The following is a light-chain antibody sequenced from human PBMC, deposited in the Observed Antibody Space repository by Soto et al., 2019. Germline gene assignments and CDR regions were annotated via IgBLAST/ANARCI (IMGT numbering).Light chain of an antibody. Sequence: EIVLTQSPATLSVSPGERATLSCRASQTIYSNVAWYQQRPGQAPRLLIYRASARATGIPARFSGSGSGTDYTLTITNLEPEDFAIYYCQQRSNWPWTFGQGTKVDIK. CDR3: QQRSNWPWT. V-gene: IGKV3-11*01. CDR2: RAS. J-gene: IGKJ1*01. CDR1: QTIYSN.